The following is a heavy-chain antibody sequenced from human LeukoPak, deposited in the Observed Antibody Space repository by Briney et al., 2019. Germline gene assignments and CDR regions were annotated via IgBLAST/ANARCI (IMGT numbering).Heavy chain of an antibody. V-gene: IGHV3-30-3*01. CDR1: GFTFSSYA. CDR3: ARDLND. J-gene: IGHJ4*02. CDR2: ISYDGSNK. Sequence: PGGSLRLSCAASGFTFSSYAMHWVRQAPGKGLEWVAVISYDGSNKYYADSVKGRFTISRDNSKNTLYLQMNSLRAEDTAVYYCARDLNDWGQGTLVSVSS.